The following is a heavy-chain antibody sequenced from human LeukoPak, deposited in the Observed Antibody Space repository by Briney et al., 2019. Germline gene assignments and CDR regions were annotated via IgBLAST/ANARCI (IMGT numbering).Heavy chain of an antibody. J-gene: IGHJ6*02. D-gene: IGHD6-13*01. CDR1: GYTFTSYD. CDR2: MNPNSGNT. CDR3: ASRVWAPKDYYYGMDV. Sequence: ASVKVSCKASGYTFTSYDINWVRQATGQGLEWMGWMNPNSGNTGYAQKFQGRVTMTRSTSISTAYMELSSLRSEDTAVYYCASRVWAPKDYYYGMDVWGQGTTVTVSS. V-gene: IGHV1-8*01.